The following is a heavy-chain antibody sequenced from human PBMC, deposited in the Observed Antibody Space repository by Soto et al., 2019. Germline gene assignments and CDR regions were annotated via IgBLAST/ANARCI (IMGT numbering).Heavy chain of an antibody. CDR1: GFTLGRYG. V-gene: IGHV3-23*01. J-gene: IGHJ4*02. CDR2: GSPNGQGI. CDR3: AKDRVYPRDYFHY. Sequence: EVQLLESGGGLVQPGGSLRLSCAASGFTLGRYGMSWVRQAPGKGLEWVSAGSPNGQGIYYADSVRGRFTISRDFSKNTVFLHMDSLRAEDTAVYYCAKDRVYPRDYFHYWGQGTLVTVSS.